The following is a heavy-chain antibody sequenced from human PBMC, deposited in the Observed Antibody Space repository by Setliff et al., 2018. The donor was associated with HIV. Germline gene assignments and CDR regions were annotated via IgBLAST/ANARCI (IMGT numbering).Heavy chain of an antibody. J-gene: IGHJ4*02. CDR3: ARDPTGSGFHLDY. Sequence: PGGSLRLSCAASGFRFRSYGMHWVRQAPGKGLEWVAIIWFDGNKKYYADSVKGRFTISRDNSKNTLYLQMNSLRAEDTATYYCARDPTGSGFHLDYWGQGTPVTVSS. CDR1: GFRFRSYG. D-gene: IGHD5-12*01. CDR2: IWFDGNKK. V-gene: IGHV3-33*08.